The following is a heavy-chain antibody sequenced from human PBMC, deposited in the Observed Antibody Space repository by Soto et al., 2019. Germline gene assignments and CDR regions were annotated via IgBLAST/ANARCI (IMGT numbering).Heavy chain of an antibody. CDR2: IIPIFGTA. CDR3: ASKTRYCSGGSCYYYYYGMDV. J-gene: IGHJ6*02. V-gene: IGHV1-69*12. Sequence: QVQLVQSGAEVKKPGSSVKVSCKASGGTFSSYAISWVRQAPGQGLEWMGGIIPIFGTANYAQKFQGRVTIPADESTSTAYMELSSRRSEDTAVYYCASKTRYCSGGSCYYYYYGMDVWGQGTTVTVSS. CDR1: GGTFSSYA. D-gene: IGHD2-15*01.